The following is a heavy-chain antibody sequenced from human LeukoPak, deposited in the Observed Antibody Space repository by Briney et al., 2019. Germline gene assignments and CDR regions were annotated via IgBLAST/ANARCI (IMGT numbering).Heavy chain of an antibody. V-gene: IGHV3-30*02. CDR3: ARDKLVGPTQFDY. CDR1: GFTFSSYG. Sequence: GGSLRLSCAASGFTFSSYGMHWVRQAPGKGLEWVAFIRYDGSNKYYADSVKGRFTISRDNSKNTLYLQNSLRAEDTAVYYCARDKLVGPTQFDYWGQGTLVTVSS. D-gene: IGHD1-26*01. J-gene: IGHJ4*02. CDR2: IRYDGSNK.